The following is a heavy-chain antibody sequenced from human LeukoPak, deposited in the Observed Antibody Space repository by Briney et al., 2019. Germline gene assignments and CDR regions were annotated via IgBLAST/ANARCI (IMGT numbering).Heavy chain of an antibody. Sequence: KSRESPRLSCAASGFTFSDYYMSWIRQAPGKGLEWVSYISRISSYTNYADSVKGRFTISRDNAKNSLYLQMNGLRADDTAVYDCARDHFSGAAAGTGYWGQGTLVTASA. CDR3: ARDHFSGAAAGTGY. D-gene: IGHD6-25*01. CDR1: GFTFSDYY. CDR2: ISRISSYT. J-gene: IGHJ4*02. V-gene: IGHV3-11*05.